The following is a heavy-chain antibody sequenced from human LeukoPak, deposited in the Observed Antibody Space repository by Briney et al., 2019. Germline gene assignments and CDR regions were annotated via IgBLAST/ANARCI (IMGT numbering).Heavy chain of an antibody. V-gene: IGHV3-30-3*01. Sequence: GGSLRLSCAASGFTFSSYAMHWVRQAPGKGLEWVAVISYDGSNKCYADSVKGRFTISRDNSKNTLYLQMNSLRAEDTAVYYCAKDRVGAKGYFDYWGQGTLVTVSS. CDR3: AKDRVGAKGYFDY. J-gene: IGHJ4*02. CDR1: GFTFSSYA. D-gene: IGHD1-26*01. CDR2: ISYDGSNK.